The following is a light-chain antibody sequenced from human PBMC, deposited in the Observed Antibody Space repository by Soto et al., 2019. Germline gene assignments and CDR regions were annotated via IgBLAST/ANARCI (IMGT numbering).Light chain of an antibody. J-gene: IGKJ4*01. CDR1: QNVDSNY. Sequence: EIVLTQSPAPLSLSPGERATLYCRASQNVDSNYLAWYQQKPGQAPRIIIFGASGRATGIPDRFSGSGSGTDFTLTISRLEPEDFAVYYCQQFSSYPLTFGGGTKVDNK. CDR3: QQFSSYPLT. CDR2: GAS. V-gene: IGKV3-20*01.